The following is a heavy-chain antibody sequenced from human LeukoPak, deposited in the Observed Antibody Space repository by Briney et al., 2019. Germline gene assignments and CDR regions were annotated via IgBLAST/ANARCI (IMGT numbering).Heavy chain of an antibody. CDR2: TRYRSTWNT. V-gene: IGHV6-1*01. CDR1: GDSVSSKSVS. CDR3: VRDFNWAFDY. D-gene: IGHD3-16*01. Sequence: SQTLSLTCAISGDSVSSKSVSWSWMSPSPSRGLESLGRTRYRSTWNTFYSLSVEGRITINADTSRNEVSLRLSSVTPEDTALYYCVRDFNWAFDYWGQGTLVTVSS. J-gene: IGHJ4*02.